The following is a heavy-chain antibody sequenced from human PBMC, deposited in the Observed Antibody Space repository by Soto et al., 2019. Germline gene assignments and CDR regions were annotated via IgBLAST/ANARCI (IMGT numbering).Heavy chain of an antibody. Sequence: SETLSLTCTVYGGSISSYYWSWIRQPPGKGLEWIGEIYHSGSTNYNPSLKSRVTLSVDTSKTQSSLKLSSVTAADTAVYYCARIYSGYDYNWFDPWGQGTLVTVS. V-gene: IGHV4-59*01. CDR3: ARIYSGYDYNWFDP. CDR1: GGSISSYY. CDR2: IYHSGST. J-gene: IGHJ5*02. D-gene: IGHD5-12*01.